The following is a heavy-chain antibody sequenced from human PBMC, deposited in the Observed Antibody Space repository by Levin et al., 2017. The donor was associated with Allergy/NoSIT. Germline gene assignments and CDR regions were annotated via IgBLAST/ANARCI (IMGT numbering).Heavy chain of an antibody. Sequence: PGGSLRLSCAASGFTVSSNYMSWVRQAPGKGLEWVSVIYSGGSTYYADSVKGRFTISRDNSKNTLYLQMNSLRAEDTAVYYCARVLVPSSTTPNAPYYYYYGMDVWGQGTTVTVSS. CDR3: ARVLVPSSTTPNAPYYYYYGMDV. J-gene: IGHJ6*02. CDR2: IYSGGST. D-gene: IGHD2-2*01. V-gene: IGHV3-53*01. CDR1: GFTVSSNY.